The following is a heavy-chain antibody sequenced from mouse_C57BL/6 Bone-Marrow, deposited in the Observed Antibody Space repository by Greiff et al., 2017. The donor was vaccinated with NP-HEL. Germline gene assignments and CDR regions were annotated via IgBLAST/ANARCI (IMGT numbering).Heavy chain of an antibody. CDR2: ISSGGSYT. J-gene: IGHJ2*01. V-gene: IGHV5-6*02. D-gene: IGHD1-1*01. CDR3: ARRDSYYYGSSYVYFDY. CDR1: GFTFSSYG. Sequence: EVKLVESGGDLVKPGGSLKLSCAASGFTFSSYGMSWVRQTPDKRLEWVATISSGGSYTYYPDSVKGRFTISRDNAKNTLYLQMSSLKSEDTAMYYCARRDSYYYGSSYVYFDYWGQGTTLTVSS.